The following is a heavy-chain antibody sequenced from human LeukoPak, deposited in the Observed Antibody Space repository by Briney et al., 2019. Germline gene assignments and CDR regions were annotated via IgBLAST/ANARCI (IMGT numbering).Heavy chain of an antibody. CDR3: ARVQITMVQQAKFDY. J-gene: IGHJ4*02. CDR1: GYTFTGYY. CDR2: INPNGGGT. D-gene: IGHD3-10*01. V-gene: IGHV1-2*02. Sequence: GASVKVSCKASGYTFTGYYMHWVRQAPGQGLEWMGWINPNGGGTNYAQKFQDRVTMTRDKSISTPYMELSRLRAEDTAVYYCARVQITMVQQAKFDYGGQGTRVTVSS.